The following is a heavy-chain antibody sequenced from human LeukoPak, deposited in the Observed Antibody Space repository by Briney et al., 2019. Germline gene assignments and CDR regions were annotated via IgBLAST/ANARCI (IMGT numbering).Heavy chain of an antibody. CDR3: ARRPTYDSSGYSGYYFDY. Sequence: KASETLSLTCTVSGGSISSSSYYWGWIRQPPGKGLEWIGSIYYSGSTYYNPSLKSRVTISVDTFKNQFSLKLSSVTAADTAVYYCARRPTYDSSGYSGYYFDYWGQGTLVTVSS. CDR2: IYYSGST. J-gene: IGHJ4*02. V-gene: IGHV4-39*01. CDR1: GGSISSSSYY. D-gene: IGHD3-22*01.